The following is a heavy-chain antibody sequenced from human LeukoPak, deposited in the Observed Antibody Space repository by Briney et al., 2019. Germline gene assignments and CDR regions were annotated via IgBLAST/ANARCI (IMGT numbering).Heavy chain of an antibody. V-gene: IGHV3-23*01. CDR2: INDYGSIT. Sequence: GGSLRLSCAASGFTFRSNGMSWVRQAPGKGLEWVSVINDYGSITDYADSVKGRFTISRDNSRNTLYLQMNSLRAEDTAVYYCAKKVKRGAFDYWGHGTLVNVSS. CDR3: AKKVKRGAFDY. CDR1: GFTFRSNG. J-gene: IGHJ4*01. D-gene: IGHD4/OR15-4a*01.